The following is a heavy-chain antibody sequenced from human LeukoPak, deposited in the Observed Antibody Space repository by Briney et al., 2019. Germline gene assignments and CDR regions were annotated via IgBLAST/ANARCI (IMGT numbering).Heavy chain of an antibody. J-gene: IGHJ4*02. D-gene: IGHD3-10*01. CDR1: GFTFSSFG. V-gene: IGHV3-30*18. Sequence: GGSLRLSCAGSGFTFSSFGMHWVRQAPGKGLEWVAVISHDGSYEYYADSMKGRFTISRDTSKNTLYLQMNSLRAGDTAVYYCAKDGLWFGDLTYFDYWGQGVLVTVSS. CDR3: AKDGLWFGDLTYFDY. CDR2: ISHDGSYE.